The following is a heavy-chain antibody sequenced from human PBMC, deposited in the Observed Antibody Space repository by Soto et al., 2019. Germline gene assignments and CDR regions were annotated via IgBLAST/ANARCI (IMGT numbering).Heavy chain of an antibody. CDR2: ISGSGDYT. D-gene: IGHD3-10*01. CDR3: ANHGGFDI. V-gene: IGHV3-23*01. CDR1: GFTLSTSG. Sequence: EVQLLESGGGLVQPGGSLRLSCAAAGFTLSTSGMSWGRQAPGKGLEWVSSISGSGDYTNYADSVKGRFTISRDNSKTTRYLQSNSLTAEDTAVYYCANHGGFDIWGQGTMVAVSS. J-gene: IGHJ3*02.